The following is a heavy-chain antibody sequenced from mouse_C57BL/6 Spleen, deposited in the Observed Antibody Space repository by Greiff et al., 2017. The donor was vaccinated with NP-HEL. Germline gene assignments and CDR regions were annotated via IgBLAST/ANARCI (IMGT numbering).Heavy chain of an antibody. J-gene: IGHJ2*01. CDR1: GFTFSNYW. V-gene: IGHV6-3*01. D-gene: IGHD4-1*01. Sequence: EVQLEESGGGLVQPGGSMKLSCVASGFTFSNYWMNWVRQSPEKGLEWVAQIRLKSANYATHYAESVKGRFTISRDDSKSSVYLQMNNLRAEDTGMYYCTNWYFDDWGQGTTLTVAS. CDR3: TNWYFDD. CDR2: IRLKSANYAT.